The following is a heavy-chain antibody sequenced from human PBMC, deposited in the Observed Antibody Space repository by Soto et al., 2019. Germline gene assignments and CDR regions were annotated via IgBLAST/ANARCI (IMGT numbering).Heavy chain of an antibody. D-gene: IGHD3-9*01. CDR2: ISGSGGST. CDR1: GFTFSSYA. J-gene: IGHJ4*02. CDR3: AKQEDYDILTGPVY. V-gene: IGHV3-23*01. Sequence: GSLRLSCAASGFTFSSYAMSWVRQAPGKGLEWVSAISGSGGSTYYADSVKGRFTISRDNSKNTQYLQMNSLRAEDTAVYYCAKQEDYDILTGPVYWGQGTLVTVSS.